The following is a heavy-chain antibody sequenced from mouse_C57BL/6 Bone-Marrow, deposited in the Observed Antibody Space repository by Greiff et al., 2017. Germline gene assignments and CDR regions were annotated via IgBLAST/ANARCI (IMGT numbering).Heavy chain of an antibody. D-gene: IGHD1-1*01. V-gene: IGHV1-81*01. J-gene: IGHJ3*01. CDR3: APEGSYCYGSISSWFAY. Sequence: QVQLQQSGAELAKPGASVKLSCKASGYTFTSYGISWVKQRTGQGLEWIGEIYPRSGNTYYNEKFKGKATLTADKSSSTAYMELRSLTSSDAAGYFCAPEGSYCYGSISSWFAYWGQGTRVTVSA. CDR1: GYTFTSYG. CDR2: IYPRSGNT.